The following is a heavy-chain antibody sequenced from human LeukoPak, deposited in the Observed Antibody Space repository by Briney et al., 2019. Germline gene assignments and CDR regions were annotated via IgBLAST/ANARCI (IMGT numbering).Heavy chain of an antibody. D-gene: IGHD1-26*01. Sequence: GGSLRLSCAASGFTFSSYWMHWVRQAPGKGLEWVATIKQDASVEHYADSVKGRFTTSRDNAKSSLYLQMNTLRGEDTAVYYCARLVGDMTTWDYWGQGTLVTVSS. CDR3: ARLVGDMTTWDY. V-gene: IGHV3-7*03. CDR2: IKQDASVE. J-gene: IGHJ4*02. CDR1: GFTFSSYW.